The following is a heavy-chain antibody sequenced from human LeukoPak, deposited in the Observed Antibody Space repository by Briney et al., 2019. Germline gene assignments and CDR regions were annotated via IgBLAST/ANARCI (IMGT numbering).Heavy chain of an antibody. CDR1: GGSVSSGTYY. D-gene: IGHD4-17*01. V-gene: IGHV4-61*01. CDR2: IYNRGST. Sequence: PSETLSLTCTVSGGSVSSGTYYWSWIRQPPGKGLEWIGYIYNRGSTKSNPSLKSRVTILVDTSKNQFSLKLSSVTAADTAVYYCARDPYGEGWSDPWGQGTLVTVSS. CDR3: ARDPYGEGWSDP. J-gene: IGHJ5*02.